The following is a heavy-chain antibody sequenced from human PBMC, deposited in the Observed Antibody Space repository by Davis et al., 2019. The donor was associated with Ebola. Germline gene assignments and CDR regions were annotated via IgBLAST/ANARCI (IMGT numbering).Heavy chain of an antibody. CDR2: INPSGGNT. V-gene: IGHV1-46*01. J-gene: IGHJ4*02. Sequence: ASVKVSCKASGYTFTSYYMHWVRQAPGQGLEWMGIINPSGGNTGYAQKFQGRVTMTRNTSISTAYMEVSSLRSEDTAVYYCARRLGVSKDTRHDHWGQGTLVTVSS. D-gene: IGHD2-15*01. CDR3: ARRLGVSKDTRHDH. CDR1: GYTFTSYY.